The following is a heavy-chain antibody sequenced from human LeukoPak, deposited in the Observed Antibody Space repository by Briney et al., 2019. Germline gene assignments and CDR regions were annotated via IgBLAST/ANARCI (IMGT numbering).Heavy chain of an antibody. Sequence: KPSETLSLTCTVYGGSFSGYYWSWIRQPPGKGLEWIGEINHSGSTNYNPSLKSRGTISVDTSKNQFSLKLSSVTAADTAVYYCARGPGPDIVVVPAAIFDYWGQGTLVTVSS. CDR3: ARGPGPDIVVVPAAIFDY. D-gene: IGHD2-2*02. CDR1: GGSFSGYY. CDR2: INHSGST. V-gene: IGHV4-34*01. J-gene: IGHJ4*02.